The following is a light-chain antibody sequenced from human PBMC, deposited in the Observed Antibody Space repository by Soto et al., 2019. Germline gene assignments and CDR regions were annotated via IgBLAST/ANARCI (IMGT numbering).Light chain of an antibody. J-gene: IGKJ5*01. CDR1: QSLLHTNGYNY. CDR3: MQALETPT. V-gene: IGKV2-28*01. Sequence: DLVMTQSPLSLPVTPGEPASISCTSSQSLLHTNGYNYVDWYLQKPGQSPQLLVYLSSNRASGVPDRVSGSGSGTDFTLEISRVEAEDVGVYYCMQALETPTFGQGTRLEIK. CDR2: LSS.